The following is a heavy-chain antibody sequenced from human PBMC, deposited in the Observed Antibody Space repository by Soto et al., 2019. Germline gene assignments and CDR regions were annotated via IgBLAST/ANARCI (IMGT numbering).Heavy chain of an antibody. V-gene: IGHV3-53*01. Sequence: LRLSCAASGFTVSSNYMSWVRQAPGKGLEWVSVIYSGGSTYYADSVKGRFTISRDNSKNTLYLQMNSLRAEDTAVYYCARGDTAMAPAFDYWGQGTLVTVSS. CDR2: IYSGGST. D-gene: IGHD5-18*01. CDR1: GFTVSSNY. J-gene: IGHJ4*02. CDR3: ARGDTAMAPAFDY.